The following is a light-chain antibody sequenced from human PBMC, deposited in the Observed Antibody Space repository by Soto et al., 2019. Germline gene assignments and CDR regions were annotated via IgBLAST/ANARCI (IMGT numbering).Light chain of an antibody. J-gene: IGLJ1*01. V-gene: IGLV1-51*01. CDR1: RSNIGINY. CDR3: ATWYRRLSGGF. Sequence: SFLTPPPSVYAAPGQKVTISCSGGRSNIGINYVSWYQQFPGTAPKLLIYDNNKRPSGIPDRFSGAKSGTSATLGITVLQTGDEADYYCATWYRRLSGGFCGPGTKVTVL. CDR2: DNN.